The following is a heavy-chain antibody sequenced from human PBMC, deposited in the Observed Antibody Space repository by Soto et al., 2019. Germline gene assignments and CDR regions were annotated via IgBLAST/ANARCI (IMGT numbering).Heavy chain of an antibody. Sequence: QVQLVQSGAEVRKPGASVKVSCKASGYTFTSYGISWVRQAPGQGLEWMGRSNAFNGNTDYIQKFQGRVTVTTDTSTRTAYMELRSLKADDTAVYYCARDAGESILSIRGARYKYYGMDVWGQGTTVTVSS. J-gene: IGHJ6*02. D-gene: IGHD1-26*01. CDR3: ARDAGESILSIRGARYKYYGMDV. V-gene: IGHV1-18*01. CDR2: SNAFNGNT. CDR1: GYTFTSYG.